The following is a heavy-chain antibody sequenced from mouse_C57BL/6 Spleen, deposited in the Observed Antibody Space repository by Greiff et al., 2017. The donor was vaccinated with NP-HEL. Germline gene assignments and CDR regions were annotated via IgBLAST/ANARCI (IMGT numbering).Heavy chain of an antibody. CDR1: GYSFTDYN. Sequence: EVQLQESGPELVKPGASVKISCKASGYSFTDYNMNWVKQSNGKSLEWIGVINPNYGTTSYNQKFKGKATLTVDQSSSTAYMQLNSLTSEDSAVYYCARGITTVVATDFDYWGQGTTLTVSS. CDR3: ARGITTVVATDFDY. J-gene: IGHJ2*01. V-gene: IGHV1-39*01. D-gene: IGHD1-1*01. CDR2: INPNYGTT.